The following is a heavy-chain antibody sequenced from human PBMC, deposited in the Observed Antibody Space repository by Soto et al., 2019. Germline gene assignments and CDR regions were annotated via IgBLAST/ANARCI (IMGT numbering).Heavy chain of an antibody. CDR1: GFTFSRYW. Sequence: EVQLVESGGGLVQPGGSLRLSCAASGFTFSRYWMHWFRQVPGKGLVWVSRINSDGTSTSYADSVKGRFTISRDNAKNTLYLQMNSLRAEDTAVYYCARERYNWNDGEGMDVWGQGTTVTVSS. J-gene: IGHJ6*02. CDR3: ARERYNWNDGEGMDV. CDR2: INSDGTST. V-gene: IGHV3-74*01. D-gene: IGHD1-1*01.